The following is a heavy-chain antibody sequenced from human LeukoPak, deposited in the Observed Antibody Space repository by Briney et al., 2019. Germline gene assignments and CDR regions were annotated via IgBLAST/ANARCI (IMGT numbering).Heavy chain of an antibody. J-gene: IGHJ6*03. CDR1: GGSISSGDYY. V-gene: IGHV4-30-4*01. CDR3: ARGTSHGNYYYYMDV. CDR2: IYYSGST. Sequence: SQTLSLTCTVSGGSISSGDYYWSWIRQPPGKGLEWIGYIYYSGSTYYNPSLKSRVTISVDTSKNQFSLKLSSVTAADTAVYYCARGTSHGNYYYYMDVWGKGTTVTVSS. D-gene: IGHD2-2*01.